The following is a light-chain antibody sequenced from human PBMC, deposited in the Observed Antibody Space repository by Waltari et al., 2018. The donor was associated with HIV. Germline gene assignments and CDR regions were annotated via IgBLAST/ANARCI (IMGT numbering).Light chain of an antibody. CDR3: MQALQTPPWT. J-gene: IGKJ1*01. V-gene: IGKV2-28*01. CDR1: QSLLHSNGYNY. CDR2: LGS. Sequence: DVVMTQSPLSLPVTPGEPASISCRSSQSLLHSNGYNYLDWYVQKAGQSPQLLIYLGSNRASGIPDRFSGSGSGRDFTLKISRVEAEDVGIYYCMQALQTPPWTFGQGTKVVIK.